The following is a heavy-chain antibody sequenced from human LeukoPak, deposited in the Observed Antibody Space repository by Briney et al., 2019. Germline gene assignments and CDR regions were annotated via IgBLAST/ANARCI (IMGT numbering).Heavy chain of an antibody. Sequence: GGSLRLSCAASGFTFSSYAMSWVRQAPGKGLEWVSAISGSGGSTYYADSVKGRFTISRDNSKNTLYLQMNSLRAEDTAVYYCARGAHGGRSIWFGELSAALLDYWGQGTLVTVSS. V-gene: IGHV3-23*01. D-gene: IGHD3-10*01. J-gene: IGHJ4*02. CDR2: ISGSGGST. CDR1: GFTFSSYA. CDR3: ARGAHGGRSIWFGELSAALLDY.